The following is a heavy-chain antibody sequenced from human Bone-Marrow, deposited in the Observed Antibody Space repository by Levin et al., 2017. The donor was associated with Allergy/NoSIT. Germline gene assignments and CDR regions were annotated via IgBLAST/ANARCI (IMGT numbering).Heavy chain of an antibody. D-gene: IGHD6-13*01. Sequence: LSLTCAASGFPFSGSAMHWVRQASGKGLEWVGRIRSKANSYATAYAASVKGRFTISRDDSKNTAYLQMNSLKTEDTAVYYCTLHRSSSWSRGPHQTDYWGQGTLVTVSS. CDR1: GFPFSGSA. CDR3: TLHRSSSWSRGPHQTDY. J-gene: IGHJ4*02. V-gene: IGHV3-73*01. CDR2: IRSKANSYAT.